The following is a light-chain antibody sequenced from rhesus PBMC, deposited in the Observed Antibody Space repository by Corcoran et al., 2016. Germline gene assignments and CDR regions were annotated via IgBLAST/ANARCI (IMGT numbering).Light chain of an antibody. J-gene: IGKJ2*01. V-gene: IGKV3-24*04. Sequence: ETVVTQSPATLSLSPGDTATLSCRASQSVGSYLTWYQQKPGHPPRILINGASTRATGIPDRFSGSGSGTDFTLTISSLEPEDIGVYYCQQSRNLYSFGQGTKVEIK. CDR1: QSVGSY. CDR3: QQSRNLYS. CDR2: GAS.